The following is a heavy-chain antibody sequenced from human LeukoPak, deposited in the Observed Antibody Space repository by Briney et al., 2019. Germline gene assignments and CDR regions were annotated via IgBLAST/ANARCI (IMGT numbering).Heavy chain of an antibody. CDR1: GGFISSYY. CDR3: ARVRGDSSGYYYGITIFDY. D-gene: IGHD3-22*01. Sequence: SETLSLTCTVSGGFISSYYWSWIRQPAGKGLEWIGRIYTSGSTNYNPSLKSRVTMSVDTSKNQFSLKLSSVTAADTAVYYCARVRGDSSGYYYGITIFDYWGQGTVVTVSS. V-gene: IGHV4-4*07. CDR2: IYTSGST. J-gene: IGHJ4*02.